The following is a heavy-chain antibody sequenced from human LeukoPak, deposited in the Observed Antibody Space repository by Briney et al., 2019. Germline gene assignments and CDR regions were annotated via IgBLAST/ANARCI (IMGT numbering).Heavy chain of an antibody. V-gene: IGHV3-30*18. CDR1: GFTFSSYA. CDR2: ISYDGSNK. CDR3: AKGRPKYSSGWYESFDY. D-gene: IGHD6-19*01. J-gene: IGHJ4*02. Sequence: GGSLRLSCAASGFTFSSYAMSWVRQAPGKGLEWVAVISYDGSNKYYADSVKGRFTISRDNSKNTLYLQMNSLRAEDTAVYYCAKGRPKYSSGWYESFDYWGQGTLVTVSS.